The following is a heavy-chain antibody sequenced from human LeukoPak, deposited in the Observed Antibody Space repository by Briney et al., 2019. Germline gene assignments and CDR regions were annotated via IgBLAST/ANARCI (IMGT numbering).Heavy chain of an antibody. CDR2: INPNSGGT. V-gene: IGHV1-2*02. CDR1: GYTFTGYY. J-gene: IGHJ5*02. D-gene: IGHD5-24*01. CDR3: ARDNSVRDEAWWFSP. Sequence: ASVKVSCKASGYTFTGYYMHWVRQAPGQGLEWMGWINPNSGGTNYAQKFQGRVTMTRDTSISTAYMELSRLRSDDTAVYYCARDNSVRDEAWWFSPWGQGTLVTVSS.